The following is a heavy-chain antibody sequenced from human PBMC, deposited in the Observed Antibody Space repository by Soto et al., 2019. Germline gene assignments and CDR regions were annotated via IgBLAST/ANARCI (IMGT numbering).Heavy chain of an antibody. V-gene: IGHV4-61*01. Sequence: SETLSLTCTVSGGSVDSGSYYWSWIRQPPGKGLEWIGYIFYTGSTNYNPSLKSRVTMSVDTSKNQFSLKLSSVTAADTAVYYCAREDSSGWGFDYWGQGTPVTVSS. D-gene: IGHD6-19*01. J-gene: IGHJ4*02. CDR3: AREDSSGWGFDY. CDR1: GGSVDSGSYY. CDR2: IFYTGST.